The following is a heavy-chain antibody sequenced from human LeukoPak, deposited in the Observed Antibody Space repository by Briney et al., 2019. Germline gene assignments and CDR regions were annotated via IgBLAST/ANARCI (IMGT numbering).Heavy chain of an antibody. Sequence: PGESLRLSCAASGFTFSTYSMNWLRLAPGKGLEWVSSISPDSNYKYCVDSVKGRFTISRDNAKSSLYLQMNSLRAEDTAVYYCVRGGYRGFDYEYWGQGTPVTVSS. J-gene: IGHJ4*02. CDR1: GFTFSTYS. CDR2: ISPDSNYK. D-gene: IGHD5-12*01. V-gene: IGHV3-21*01. CDR3: VRGGYRGFDYEY.